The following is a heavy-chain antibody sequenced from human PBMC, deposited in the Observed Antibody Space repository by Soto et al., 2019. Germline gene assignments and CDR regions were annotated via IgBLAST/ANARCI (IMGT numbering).Heavy chain of an antibody. V-gene: IGHV1-18*04. CDR3: AREGSLAYDFWSGYYLDY. CDR1: GYTFTSYG. D-gene: IGHD3-3*01. J-gene: IGHJ4*02. CDR2: ISAYNGNT. Sequence: ASVKVSCKASGYTFTSYGISWVRQAPGQGLEWMGWISAYNGNTNYAQKLQGRVTVTTDTSTSTAYMELRSLRSDDTAVYYCAREGSLAYDFWSGYYLDYWGQGTLVIVSS.